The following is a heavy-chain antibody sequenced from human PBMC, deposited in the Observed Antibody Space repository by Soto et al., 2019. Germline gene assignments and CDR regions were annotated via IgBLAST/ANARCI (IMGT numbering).Heavy chain of an antibody. Sequence: QVQLVQSGAEVKRPGSSVKVSCKASGGTFGSYGINWVRQAPGQGLEWTGRIIPAFGTDNNAQKFQDRLTISADESTSTAYMELSSLKSEATAVYFCASGPIGYVRWRHKEMDVWGQGATVTVS. CDR1: GGTFGSYG. V-gene: IGHV1-69*01. J-gene: IGHJ6*02. D-gene: IGHD5-12*01. CDR2: IIPAFGTD. CDR3: ASGPIGYVRWRHKEMDV.